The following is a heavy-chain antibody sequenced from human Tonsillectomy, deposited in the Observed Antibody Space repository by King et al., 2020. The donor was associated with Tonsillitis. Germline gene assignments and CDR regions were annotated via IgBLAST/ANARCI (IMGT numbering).Heavy chain of an antibody. V-gene: IGHV3-74*01. D-gene: IGHD2-2*01. CDR3: ARVCIERHCYAIDN. J-gene: IGHJ4*02. CDR1: GFTFSRYW. Sequence: EVQLVESGGDLVQPGASLRLSCAASGFTFSRYWMHWVRQAPGKGLEWVSRIHNDGITTSYADSVKGRFTISKDNAKNTLYLQMNSLRAEDTAVYYCARVCIERHCYAIDNWGQGTLVTVSS. CDR2: IHNDGITT.